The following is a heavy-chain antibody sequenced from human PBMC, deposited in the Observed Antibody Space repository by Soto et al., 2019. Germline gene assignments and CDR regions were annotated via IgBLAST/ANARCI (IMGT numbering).Heavy chain of an antibody. D-gene: IGHD3-16*01. V-gene: IGHV2-5*01. CDR3: AHYDPEGDYFDY. Sequence: SGPTLVNPTQTLTLTCTFSGFSLSTSGVGVGWIRQPPGKALEWLALIYWNDDERKSPSLKRRLTITKDTSKNQVFLTMTNMDPVDTATYYCAHYDPEGDYFDYWGQGTLVTVSS. J-gene: IGHJ4*02. CDR2: IYWNDDE. CDR1: GFSLSTSGVG.